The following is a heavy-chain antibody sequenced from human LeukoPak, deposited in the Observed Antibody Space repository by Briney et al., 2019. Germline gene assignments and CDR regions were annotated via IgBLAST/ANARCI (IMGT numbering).Heavy chain of an antibody. V-gene: IGHV1-2*02. CDR2: INPNSGGT. D-gene: IGHD3-22*01. CDR3: ARDRLLGTVVVTPMGY. J-gene: IGHJ4*02. CDR1: GYTFTGYY. Sequence: ASVKVSCKASGYTFTGYYMHWVQQAPGQGLEWMGWINPNSGGTNYAQKFQGRVTMTRDTSISTAYMELSRLRSDDTAVYYCARDRLLGTVVVTPMGYWGQGTLVTVSS.